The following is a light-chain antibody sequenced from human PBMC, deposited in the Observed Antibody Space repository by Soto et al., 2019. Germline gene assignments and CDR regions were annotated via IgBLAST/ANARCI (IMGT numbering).Light chain of an antibody. V-gene: IGLV2-8*01. CDR2: EVS. J-gene: IGLJ2*01. CDR1: SSDVGGYNY. Sequence: QSVLTQPPSASGSPGQSVTISCTGTSSDVGGYNYVSWYQQHPGKAPKVMIYEVSKRPSGVPGRFSGSKSGNTASLTVSGLQAEDEADYYCSSYAGSNNLVVFGGGTKVTVL. CDR3: SSYAGSNNLVV.